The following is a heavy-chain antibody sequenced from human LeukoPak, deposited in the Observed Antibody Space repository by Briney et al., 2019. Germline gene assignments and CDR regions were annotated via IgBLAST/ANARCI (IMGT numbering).Heavy chain of an antibody. Sequence: GGSLRLSCAASGFTFTNYGMIWVRQAPGKGLEWVSAISGSGGSTYYADSVKGRFTISRDNSKNTLYLQMNSLRAEDTAVYYCAKGRLRYFDWLLGIWGQGTLVTVSS. J-gene: IGHJ4*02. CDR1: GFTFTNYG. D-gene: IGHD3-9*01. CDR3: AKGRLRYFDWLLGI. V-gene: IGHV3-23*01. CDR2: ISGSGGST.